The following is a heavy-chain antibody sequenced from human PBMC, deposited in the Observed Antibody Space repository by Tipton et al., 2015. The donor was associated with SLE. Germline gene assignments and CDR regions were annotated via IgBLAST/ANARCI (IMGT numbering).Heavy chain of an antibody. CDR3: ARDQNGFGEGPYY. D-gene: IGHD2-21*01. CDR1: GFTFGSNP. V-gene: IGHV3-30-3*01. J-gene: IGHJ4*02. CDR2: ISFNGGHK. Sequence: SLRLSCAASGFTFGSNPMSWVRQAPGKGLEWLTMISFNGGHKLYADSVKGRLTVSRDNSRNTLFLQMNSLRPEDTAVYYCARDQNGFGEGPYYWGRGSLVTVAS.